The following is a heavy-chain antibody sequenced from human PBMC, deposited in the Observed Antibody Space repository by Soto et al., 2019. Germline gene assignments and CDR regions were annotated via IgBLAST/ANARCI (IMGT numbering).Heavy chain of an antibody. CDR1: GDSVSINSAA. V-gene: IGHV6-1*01. CDR2: TYYRSKWYN. Sequence: SQTLSLTCAISGDSVSINSAAWNWIRQSPSRGLEWLGRTYYRSKWYNDYAVSVKSRITINPDTSKNQFSLQLNSVTPEDTAVYYCARDHHKSTSIAADNWFDPWGQGTLVTSPQ. CDR3: ARDHHKSTSIAADNWFDP. D-gene: IGHD6-13*01. J-gene: IGHJ5*02.